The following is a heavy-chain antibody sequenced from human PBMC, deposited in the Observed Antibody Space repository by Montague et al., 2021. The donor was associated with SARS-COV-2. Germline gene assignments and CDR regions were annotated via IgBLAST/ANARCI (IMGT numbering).Heavy chain of an antibody. CDR3: ARDTYYYGSGSYYYGMDV. CDR1: GFTFSSYW. J-gene: IGHJ6*02. CDR2: IKQDGSGK. Sequence: SLRLSCAASGFTFSSYWMSWVRQAPGKGLEWVANIKQDGSGKYYVDSVKGRFTISRDNAKNSLYLQMNSLRAEDTAVYYCARDTYYYGSGSYYYGMDVWGQGTTVTVSS. V-gene: IGHV3-7*01. D-gene: IGHD3-10*01.